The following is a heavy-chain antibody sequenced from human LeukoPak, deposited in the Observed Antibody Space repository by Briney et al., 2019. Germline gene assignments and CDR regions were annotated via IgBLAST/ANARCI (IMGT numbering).Heavy chain of an antibody. CDR3: AKNVDYSSRGADY. CDR1: GFTFSSCA. V-gene: IGHV3-23*01. D-gene: IGHD6-19*01. Sequence: PGGSLRLSCAASGFTFSSCATSWARQAPGKGLEWVSAISGSGASTYYADSVKGRFTISRDNSKNTLYLQMNSLRAEDTAVYYCAKNVDYSSRGADYWGQGTLVTVSS. CDR2: ISGSGAST. J-gene: IGHJ4*02.